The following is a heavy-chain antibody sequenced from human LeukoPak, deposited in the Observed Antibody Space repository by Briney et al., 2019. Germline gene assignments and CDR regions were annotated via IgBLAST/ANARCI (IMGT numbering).Heavy chain of an antibody. V-gene: IGHV3-21*01. CDR3: ASGGGWYYVNAFDI. CDR2: ISNSSSYK. D-gene: IGHD6-19*01. CDR1: GFTFRSYS. J-gene: IGHJ3*02. Sequence: GSLRPPCAASGFTFRSYSMNGVRQAPGKGLDWVSSISNSSSYKYYADSVKGRFTISRDNAKHSLYLQMNSLRAEDTAVYYCASGGGWYYVNAFDIWGQGTMVTVSS.